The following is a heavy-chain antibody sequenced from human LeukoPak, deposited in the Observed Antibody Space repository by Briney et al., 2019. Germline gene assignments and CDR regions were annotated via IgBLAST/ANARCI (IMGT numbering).Heavy chain of an antibody. CDR1: GFTFSNYA. Sequence: GGSLRLSCAASGFTFSNYAMHWVRQAPGKGLEWVAFIRYDGSIKYYADSVKGQFTISRDNSKNTLYLQMNSLRAEDTAVYYCSGMGIHIFDYWGQGTLVTVSS. J-gene: IGHJ4*02. CDR3: SGMGIHIFDY. V-gene: IGHV3-30*02. D-gene: IGHD5-18*01. CDR2: IRYDGSIK.